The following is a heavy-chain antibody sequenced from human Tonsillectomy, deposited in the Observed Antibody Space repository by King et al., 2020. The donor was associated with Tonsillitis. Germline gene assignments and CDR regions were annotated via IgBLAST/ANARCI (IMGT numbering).Heavy chain of an antibody. CDR1: GVTLNNYG. CDR2: ISYDGYNK. V-gene: IGHV3-30*18. J-gene: IGHJ4*02. CDR3: AKYPGGYCTNNVCYYFDY. Sequence: VQLVESGGGVVQPGRSLKLSCAASGVTLNNYGMHWVRQAPGKGLEWVAAISYDGYNKYYADFVKGRFTISRDNSKNTLYLQMNSLRAEDTAVYYCAKYPGGYCTNNVCYYFDYWGQGTLVTVSS. D-gene: IGHD2-8*01.